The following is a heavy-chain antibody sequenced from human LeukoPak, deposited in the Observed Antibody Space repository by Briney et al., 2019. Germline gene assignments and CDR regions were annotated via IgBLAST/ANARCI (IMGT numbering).Heavy chain of an antibody. J-gene: IGHJ6*02. CDR1: GGSSSSGDYY. CDR2: IHYSGSA. Sequence: PSETLSLTCTVSGGSSSSGDYYWNWIRQRPGKGLEWIGYIHYSGSAFYNPSLKSRVTISVDTSKNQFSLKLSSVTAADTAVYYCARGPGYTIFGVVKNYYGMDVWGQGTTVTVSS. D-gene: IGHD3-3*01. CDR3: ARGPGYTIFGVVKNYYGMDV. V-gene: IGHV4-30-4*01.